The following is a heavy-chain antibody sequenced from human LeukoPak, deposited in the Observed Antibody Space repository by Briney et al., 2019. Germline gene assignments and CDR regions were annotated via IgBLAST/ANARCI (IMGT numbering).Heavy chain of an antibody. D-gene: IGHD6-19*01. CDR2: ISSSSSYI. J-gene: IGHJ4*02. V-gene: IGHV3-21*01. CDR1: GFTFSSYS. Sequence: GGSLRLSCAASGFTFSSYSMNWVRQAPGKGLEWVSSISSSSSYIYYADSVKGRFTISRDNAKNSLYLQMNSLRAEDTAVYYCAGDLKAVAVFDYWGQGTLVTVSS. CDR3: AGDLKAVAVFDY.